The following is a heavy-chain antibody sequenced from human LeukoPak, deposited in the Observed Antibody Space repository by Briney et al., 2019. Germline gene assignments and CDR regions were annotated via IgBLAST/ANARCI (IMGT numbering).Heavy chain of an antibody. CDR1: GFTFTRFI. J-gene: IGHJ6*03. CDR2: ISYEGANQ. D-gene: IGHD6-19*01. Sequence: GGSLRLSCAASGFTFTRFIMHWVRQAPSKGLEWVAAISYEGANQYYADSVKGRFTISRDNSKNTLYLQMNSLRAEDTAVYYCARSSVDYYYYYMDVWGKGTTVTVSS. V-gene: IGHV3-30*14. CDR3: ARSSVDYYYYYMDV.